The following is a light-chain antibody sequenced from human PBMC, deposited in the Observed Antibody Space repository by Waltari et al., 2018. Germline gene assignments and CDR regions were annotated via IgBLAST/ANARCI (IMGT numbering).Light chain of an antibody. CDR1: QSVSSSY. CDR2: GAS. Sequence: EIVLTQSPGTLSLSPGERATLSCRASQSVSSSYLAWYQQKPGQAPTLLICGASSRATCIPDRFSGSGSGTDFTLTISTQEPEDFAVYYCQQYGSSPITFGQGTRLEIK. CDR3: QQYGSSPIT. V-gene: IGKV3-20*01. J-gene: IGKJ5*01.